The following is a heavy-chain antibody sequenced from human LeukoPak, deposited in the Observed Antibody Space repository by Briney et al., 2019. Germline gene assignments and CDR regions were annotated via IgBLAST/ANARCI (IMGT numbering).Heavy chain of an antibody. J-gene: IGHJ4*02. CDR1: GFTFSDYY. D-gene: IGHD2-2*01. V-gene: IGHV3-11*01. CDR2: ISSSGSTI. Sequence: GGSLRLSCAASGFTFSDYYMSWIRQAPGKGLEWVSYISSSGSTIYYADSVKGRFTISRDKAKNSLYLQMNSLRAEDTAVYYCARDDGVVVPAAIADYWGQGTLVTVSS. CDR3: ARDDGVVVPAAIADY.